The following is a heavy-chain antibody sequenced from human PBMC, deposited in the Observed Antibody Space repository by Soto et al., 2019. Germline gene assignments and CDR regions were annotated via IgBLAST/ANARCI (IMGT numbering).Heavy chain of an antibody. CDR1: GFTFSSYW. CDR2: IKQDVIEK. D-gene: IGHD3-9*01. Sequence: PRRSLRLSCASSGFTFSSYWMSWFRQAPGKGVEWVANIKQDVIEKYYVASVKGRLNIYRDNAKNSLYLQMNSLRVEETAVYYCLDSDILTGYYPWGQGTLVTVSS. J-gene: IGHJ5*02. CDR3: LDSDILTGYYP. V-gene: IGHV3-7*01.